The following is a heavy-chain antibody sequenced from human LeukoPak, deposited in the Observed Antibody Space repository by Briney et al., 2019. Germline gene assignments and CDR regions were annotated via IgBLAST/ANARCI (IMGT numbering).Heavy chain of an antibody. CDR3: ARAGLLNYYDSSGYCCTY. CDR1: GYTFTSYA. J-gene: IGHJ4*02. D-gene: IGHD3-22*01. Sequence: SVKVSCKASGYTFTSYAMHWVRQAPGQGLEWMGGIIPIFGTANYAQKFQGRVTITADESTSTAYMELSSLRSEDTAVYYCARAGLLNYYDSSGYCCTYWGQGTLVTVSS. V-gene: IGHV1-69*13. CDR2: IIPIFGTA.